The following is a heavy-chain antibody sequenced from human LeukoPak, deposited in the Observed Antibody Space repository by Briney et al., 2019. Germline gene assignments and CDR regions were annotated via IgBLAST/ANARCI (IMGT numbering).Heavy chain of an antibody. CDR3: ARQVQGVIRPDY. CDR2: IYYSGST. CDR1: GGSISSSVQY. D-gene: IGHD1-1*01. V-gene: IGHV4-39*01. J-gene: IGHJ4*02. Sequence: SETLSLTCTVSGGSISSSVQYWGWIRQPPGKGLEWIGTIYYSGSTYYNPSLKSRVTVSVDTSKNQFSLKLSSATAADTAVYYCARQVQGVIRPDYWGQGTLVTVSS.